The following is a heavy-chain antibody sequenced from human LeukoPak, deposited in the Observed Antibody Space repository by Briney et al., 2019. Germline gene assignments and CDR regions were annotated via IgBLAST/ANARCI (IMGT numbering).Heavy chain of an antibody. Sequence: SETLCLTCTVSGYSISSGYYWGWIRQPPGKGLEWMGSIFHSWSTYYNPYLKSRVTISVDTSTNQFYLKLSSVTAADTAVYYCARGPHSGSDYRFDYWGPGILVTVSS. CDR3: ARGPHSGSDYRFDY. V-gene: IGHV4-38-2*02. J-gene: IGHJ4*02. CDR1: GYSISSGYY. D-gene: IGHD5-12*01. CDR2: IFHSWST.